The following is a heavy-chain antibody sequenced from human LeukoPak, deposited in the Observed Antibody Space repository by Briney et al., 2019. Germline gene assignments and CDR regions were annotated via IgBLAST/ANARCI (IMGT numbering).Heavy chain of an antibody. V-gene: IGHV4-4*07. Sequence: SETLSFTCDVSGASIRGYYWSWIRQPAGGGLEWVGRMYVSGETNYNPSLASRLTMSLDTSKNHFSLRLSSATAADTAVYYCASGVQWTGNNYWGQGTLVTVSS. D-gene: IGHD3/OR15-3a*01. J-gene: IGHJ1*01. CDR1: GASIRGYY. CDR2: MYVSGET. CDR3: ASGVQWTGNNY.